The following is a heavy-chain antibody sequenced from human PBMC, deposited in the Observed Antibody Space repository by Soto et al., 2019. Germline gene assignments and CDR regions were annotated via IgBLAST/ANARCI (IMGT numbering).Heavy chain of an antibody. CDR1: GGSPSSYY. CDR2: IYYSGST. V-gene: IGHV4-59*08. CDR3: ARQIFDYQQLYIFDY. D-gene: IGHD2-2*02. J-gene: IGHJ4*02. Sequence: PSETLSLTCTVSGGSPSSYYWSWIRQPPGKGLEWIGYIYYSGSTNYNPSLKSRVTISVDTSKNQFSLKLSSVTAADTAVYYCARQIFDYQQLYIFDYSSQRTLVTVSS.